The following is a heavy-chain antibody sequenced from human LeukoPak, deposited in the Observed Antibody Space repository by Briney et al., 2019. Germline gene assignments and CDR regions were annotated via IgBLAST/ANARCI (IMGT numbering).Heavy chain of an antibody. CDR3: ARSSSSNDY. CDR2: ISGSGGST. J-gene: IGHJ4*02. D-gene: IGHD6-6*01. Sequence: GGSLRLSCAASGFTFSSYTMSWVRQAPGKGLEWVSAISGSGGSTYYADSVKGRFTISRDNSKNTLYLQMNSLRAEDAAVYYCARSSSSNDYWGQGTLVTVSS. V-gene: IGHV3-23*01. CDR1: GFTFSSYT.